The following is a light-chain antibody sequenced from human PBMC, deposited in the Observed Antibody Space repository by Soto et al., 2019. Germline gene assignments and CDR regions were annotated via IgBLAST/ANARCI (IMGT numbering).Light chain of an antibody. J-gene: IGLJ1*01. CDR1: SSDVGGYNY. Sequence: QSVLTQPASVSGSPGQSITISCTGTSSDVGGYNYVSWYQQHPGKAPKLMIYEVSNRPSGVSNRFSGSKSGNTASLTISGLQADDEADYYCSSYTSSSRYVFGTGTKATVL. CDR2: EVS. CDR3: SSYTSSSRYV. V-gene: IGLV2-14*01.